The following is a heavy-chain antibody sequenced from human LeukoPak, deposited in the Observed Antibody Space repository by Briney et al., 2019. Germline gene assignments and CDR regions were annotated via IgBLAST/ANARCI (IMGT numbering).Heavy chain of an antibody. V-gene: IGHV4-4*02. Sequence: SGTLSLTCGVSGGSISGTNWWSWVRQPPEKGLEWIGEIYHSGSTNYNPSLKSRVTISVDKSNNQFSLKLSSVTAADTAVYYCARSGDFSGSLDCFDCWGQGTLVTVSS. J-gene: IGHJ4*02. CDR3: ARSGDFSGSLDCFDC. CDR2: IYHSGST. D-gene: IGHD1-26*01. CDR1: GGSISGTNW.